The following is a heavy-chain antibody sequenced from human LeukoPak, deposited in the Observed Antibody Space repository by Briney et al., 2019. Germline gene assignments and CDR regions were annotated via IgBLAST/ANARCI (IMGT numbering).Heavy chain of an antibody. V-gene: IGHV5-51*01. Sequence: GESLKISCMVSGYSFTNYWIGWVRQVPGSGLEWMGVIYPSDSDTRYSPSFQGQVTISADKSIDTAYLQWSSLKASDTAMYYCARQRDNGFDFDSWGQGTLVTVSS. CDR1: GYSFTNYW. CDR3: ARQRDNGFDFDS. CDR2: IYPSDSDT. D-gene: IGHD5-12*01. J-gene: IGHJ4*02.